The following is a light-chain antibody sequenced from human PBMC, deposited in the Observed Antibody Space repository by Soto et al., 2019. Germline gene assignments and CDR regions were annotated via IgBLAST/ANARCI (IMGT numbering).Light chain of an antibody. CDR1: SSNIGNNY. CDR3: GTWDFSLSAVV. V-gene: IGLV1-51*02. Sequence: QSALTQPPSVSAAPGQRVTISCSGSSSNIGNNYVSWYQQLPGTAPKLLIYENNKRPSGIPDRFSGSKSGTSATLGITGLQTGDEADYYCGTWDFSLSAVVFGGGTKLTVL. J-gene: IGLJ2*01. CDR2: ENN.